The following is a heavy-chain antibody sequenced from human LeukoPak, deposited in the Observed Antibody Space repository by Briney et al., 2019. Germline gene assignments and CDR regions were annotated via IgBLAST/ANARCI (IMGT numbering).Heavy chain of an antibody. V-gene: IGHV4-61*01. J-gene: IGHJ4*02. CDR2: IYYSGST. Sequence: PSETLSLTCTVSGVSVSSGSYYWSWIRQPPGKGLEWIGYIYYSGSTNYNPSLKSRVTISVDTSKNQFSLKLSSVTAADTAVYYCARVLVGAHDYWGQGTLVTVSS. CDR1: GVSVSSGSYY. CDR3: ARVLVGAHDY. D-gene: IGHD1-26*01.